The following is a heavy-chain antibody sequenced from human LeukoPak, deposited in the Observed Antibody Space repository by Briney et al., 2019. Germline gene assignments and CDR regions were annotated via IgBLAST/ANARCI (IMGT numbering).Heavy chain of an antibody. V-gene: IGHV4-34*01. CDR3: ARGGAYQLLFNPRWFDP. D-gene: IGHD2-2*01. Sequence: SETLSLTCAAYGGSFSGYYWSWIRQPPGKGLEWIGEINHSGSTNYNPSLKSRVTISVDTSKNQFSLKLSSVTAADTAVYYCARGGAYQLLFNPRWFDPWGQGTLVTVSS. J-gene: IGHJ5*02. CDR1: GGSFSGYY. CDR2: INHSGST.